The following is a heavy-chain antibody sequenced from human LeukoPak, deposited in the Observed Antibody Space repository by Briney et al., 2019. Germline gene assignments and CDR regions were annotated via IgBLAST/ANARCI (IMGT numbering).Heavy chain of an antibody. CDR2: ISSDSSYI. D-gene: IGHD4-17*01. J-gene: IGHJ1*01. Sequence: GGSLRLSCAASGFNFNTYTMNWVRQAPGKGLEWVSSISSDSSYIYYADAVHGRFTVSRDNAKYSLYLQMNSLRAEDTGVYYCARESTEERPGYWGQGTLVTVSS. CDR3: ARESTEERPGY. CDR1: GFNFNTYT. V-gene: IGHV3-21*01.